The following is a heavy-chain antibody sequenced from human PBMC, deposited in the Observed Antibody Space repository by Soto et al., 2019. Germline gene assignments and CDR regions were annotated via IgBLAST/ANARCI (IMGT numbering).Heavy chain of an antibody. J-gene: IGHJ6*02. V-gene: IGHV3-33*01. CDR2: IWYDGSLQ. Sequence: QVQMVESGGGVVQPGRSLRLSCAASGFSFENYGMHWVRQAPGRGLEWVASIWYDGSLQYYAAAVKGRFTISRDNSKNTLYLEMNSLRAEDTAVYYCATDPYCGSAPGCSALDAWGQGTTVTVSS. D-gene: IGHD2-21*01. CDR1: GFSFENYG. CDR3: ATDPYCGSAPGCSALDA.